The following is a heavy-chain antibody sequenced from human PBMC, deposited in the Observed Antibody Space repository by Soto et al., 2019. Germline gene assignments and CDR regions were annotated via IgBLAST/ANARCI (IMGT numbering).Heavy chain of an antibody. D-gene: IGHD3-9*01. CDR3: ARGRPLRYFDWLFSWFDP. V-gene: IGHV4-34*01. Sequence: SETLSLICAVYGGSFSGYYWSWIRQPPGKGLEWIGEINHSGSTNYNPSLKSRVTISVDTSKNQFSLKLSSVTAADTAVYYCARGRPLRYFDWLFSWFDPWGQGTLVTVSS. J-gene: IGHJ5*02. CDR2: INHSGST. CDR1: GGSFSGYY.